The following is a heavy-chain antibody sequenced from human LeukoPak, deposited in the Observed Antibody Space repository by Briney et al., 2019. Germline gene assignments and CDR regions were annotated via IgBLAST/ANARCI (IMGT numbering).Heavy chain of an antibody. Sequence: GGSLRLSCAASGFTFSTYSMNWVRLAPGKGLEWVSSISTSGAYIYYADSVKGRFTISRDNARNSLYLQMHSLRAEDTAVFYCAGDYGDSLYYNYGMDVWGQGTRSPSP. V-gene: IGHV3-21*01. D-gene: IGHD4-17*01. J-gene: IGHJ6*02. CDR2: ISTSGAYI. CDR3: AGDYGDSLYYNYGMDV. CDR1: GFTFSTYS.